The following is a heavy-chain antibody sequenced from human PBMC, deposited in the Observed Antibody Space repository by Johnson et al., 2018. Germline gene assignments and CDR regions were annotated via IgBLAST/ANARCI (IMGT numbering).Heavy chain of an antibody. CDR1: GYSFTSYW. CDR3: ARPLGRGAPQDAFDI. V-gene: IGHV5-51*01. D-gene: IGHD3-10*01. J-gene: IGHJ3*02. Sequence: VQLVQSGAEVKKPGESLKISCKGSGYSFTSYWIAWVRQMPGKGLEWMGIIYPGDSDTRYSPSFQGQVTISVDKSISPAYLQWSSLKASATAMYYCARPLGRGAPQDAFDIWGQGTMVTVSS. CDR2: IYPGDSDT.